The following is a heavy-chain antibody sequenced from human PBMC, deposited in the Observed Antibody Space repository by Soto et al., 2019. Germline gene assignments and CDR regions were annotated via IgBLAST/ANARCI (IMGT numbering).Heavy chain of an antibody. J-gene: IGHJ4*02. V-gene: IGHV3-23*01. CDR1: EFIFSSFA. D-gene: IGHD6-13*01. CDR2: VSRRGVNT. CDR3: AKLSSPINDLAEPGPDY. Sequence: GSLRLSCVVSEFIFSSFALSWVRLAPGKGLEWVAAVSRRGVNTYYADSVKGRFTISRDNSKNTLYLQMNSLRAEDTAVYYCAKLSSPINDLAEPGPDYWGQGTLVTVSS.